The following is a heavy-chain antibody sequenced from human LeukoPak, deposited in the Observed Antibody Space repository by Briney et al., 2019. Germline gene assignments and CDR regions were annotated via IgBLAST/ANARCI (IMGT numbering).Heavy chain of an antibody. CDR1: GGSFSGYY. V-gene: IGHV4-34*01. CDR3: ATSLTTVTHYYYYMDV. Sequence: SETLSLTCAVSGGSFSGYYWSWIRQSPGKGLEWIGEINHSGSTNYNPSLKSRVTISVDTSKNQFSLKLTSVTAADTAVYYCATSLTTVTHYYYYMDVWGKGTTVTISS. J-gene: IGHJ6*03. D-gene: IGHD4-11*01. CDR2: INHSGST.